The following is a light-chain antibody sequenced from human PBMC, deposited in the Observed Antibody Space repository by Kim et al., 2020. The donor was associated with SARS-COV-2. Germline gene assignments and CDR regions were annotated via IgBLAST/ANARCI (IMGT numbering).Light chain of an antibody. CDR3: QQYGSSPRT. CDR1: QSVTSSS. Sequence: EIVLTQSPGTLSLSPGERATLSCRASQSVTSSSLAWYQQKPGQAPRLLIYGASSRATGIPDRFSGSGSGTDFTLTISGLEPEDFAVYYCQQYGSSPRTFGQGTKVDIK. CDR2: GAS. J-gene: IGKJ1*01. V-gene: IGKV3-20*01.